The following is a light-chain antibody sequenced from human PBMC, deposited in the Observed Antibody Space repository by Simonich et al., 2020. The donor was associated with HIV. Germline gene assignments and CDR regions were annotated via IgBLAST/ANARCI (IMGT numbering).Light chain of an antibody. CDR2: RDN. CDR3: AAWDDSLSGVL. V-gene: IGLV1-47*01. Sequence: QSVLTQPPSASWPPGQRVTISCSGSSSNIGSNYVYWYQQLPGTAPKLLICRDNHRPTGVPDRFRGSKSGTSASLAISGLRSEDEADYYWAAWDDSLSGVLFGGGTKLTVL. J-gene: IGLJ2*01. CDR1: SSNIGSNY.